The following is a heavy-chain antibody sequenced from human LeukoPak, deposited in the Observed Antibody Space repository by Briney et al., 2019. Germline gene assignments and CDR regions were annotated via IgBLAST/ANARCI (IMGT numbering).Heavy chain of an antibody. CDR1: GFTVSSNY. CDR3: AKDGSGIGERLDY. V-gene: IGHV3-30*02. CDR2: IRYDGTTQ. Sequence: PGGSLRLSCAASGFTVSSNYMSWVRQAPGKGLEWVAIIRYDGTTQYYADSVKGRFTISRDNSDNTLYLQMNSLRTEDTAMYYCAKDGSGIGERLDYWGQGTLVTVSS. J-gene: IGHJ4*02. D-gene: IGHD1-26*01.